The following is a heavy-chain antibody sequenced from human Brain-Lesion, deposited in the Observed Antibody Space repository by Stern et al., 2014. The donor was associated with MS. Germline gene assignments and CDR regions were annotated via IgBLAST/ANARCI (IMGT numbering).Heavy chain of an antibody. Sequence: VHLVESGGDLVQPGRSLRLSCAAFGFTFDDYAMHWVRQAPGKGLALVAGISWNSGTIGYADSVKGRFTTSRDNAYSSLYLQMNSLRPEDTALYYCARDITGSSAYFAYWGQGTLVTVSS. CDR2: ISWNSGTI. CDR3: ARDITGSSAYFAY. V-gene: IGHV3-9*01. J-gene: IGHJ4*02. D-gene: IGHD1-14*01. CDR1: GFTFDDYA.